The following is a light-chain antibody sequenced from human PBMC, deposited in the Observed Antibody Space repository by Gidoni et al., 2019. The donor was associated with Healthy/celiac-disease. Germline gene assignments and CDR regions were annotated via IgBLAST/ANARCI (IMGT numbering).Light chain of an antibody. CDR2: DAS. CDR1: QDISNY. V-gene: IGKV1-33*01. CDR3: HQYYNRPQVT. J-gene: IGKJ3*01. Sequence: DIQMTQSPSSLSASVGDRVTITCQASQDISNYLNWYQQKPGKAPKLLIYDASNLETGVQSRFSGSGSGTDFTFTISSLQPEDIATYYCHQYYNRPQVTFXPXTKVDIK.